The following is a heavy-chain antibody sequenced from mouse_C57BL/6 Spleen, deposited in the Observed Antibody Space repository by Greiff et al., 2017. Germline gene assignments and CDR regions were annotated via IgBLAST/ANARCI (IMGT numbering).Heavy chain of an antibody. CDR3: ARHYDGSYAYFAD. CDR1: GFTFSSYS. CDR2: ISGGGGNT. D-gene: IGHD1-1*01. J-gene: IGHJ1*03. Sequence: LLQSGGGLVKPGASLKLSCAASGFTFSSYSMPWVRQSPGKRLEWVANISGGGGNTYYPANVKGRSTISRDNTTNTLYLQISRLRSEDTAFYYCARHYDGSYAYFADWGTGTTVTVSS. V-gene: IGHV5-9*01.